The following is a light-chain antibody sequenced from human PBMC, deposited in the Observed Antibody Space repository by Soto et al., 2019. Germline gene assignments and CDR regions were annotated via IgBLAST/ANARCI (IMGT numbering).Light chain of an antibody. CDR1: QDISNY. CDR3: QQYYTLPGYT. CDR2: DAS. J-gene: IGKJ2*01. V-gene: IGKV1-33*01. Sequence: DIQMTQSPSSLSASVGDRVTITCQASQDISNYLNWYQQKPGKAPKLLIYDASNLETGVPSRFSGSGSGTDFTFTISSLQPEDIATYYCQQYYTLPGYTFGQGTKLEIK.